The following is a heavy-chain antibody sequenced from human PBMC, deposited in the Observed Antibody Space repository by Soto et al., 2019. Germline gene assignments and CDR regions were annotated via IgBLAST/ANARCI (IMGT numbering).Heavy chain of an antibody. CDR1: GYTFTSLD. CDR3: ARGINAGVDY. V-gene: IGHV1-8*01. Sequence: QVQLVQSGAEVKEPGASVKVSCTASGYTFTSLDINWVRQATGQGLEWMGWMSASNGFTGYAQKFQGRVTMTSDTSTSTAYMELSSLTSEDTAVYYCARGINAGVDYWGQGTLVTVSS. J-gene: IGHJ4*02. D-gene: IGHD1-26*01. CDR2: MSASNGFT.